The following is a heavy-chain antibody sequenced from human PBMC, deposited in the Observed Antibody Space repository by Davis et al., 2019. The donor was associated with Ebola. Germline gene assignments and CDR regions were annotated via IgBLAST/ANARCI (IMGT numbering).Heavy chain of an antibody. D-gene: IGHD6-13*01. CDR2: IYYSGST. Sequence: MPSETLSLTCAVSGGSISSSSYYWGWIRQPPGKGLEWIGSIYYSGSTYYNPSLKSRVTISVDTSKNQFSLKLSSVTAADTAVYYCASKDVGSSWSHWYFDLWGRGTLVTVSS. CDR1: GGSISSSSYY. J-gene: IGHJ2*01. V-gene: IGHV4-39*01. CDR3: ASKDVGSSWSHWYFDL.